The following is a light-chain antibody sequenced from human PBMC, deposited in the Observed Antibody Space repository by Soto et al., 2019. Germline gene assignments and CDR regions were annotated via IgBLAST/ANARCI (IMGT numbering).Light chain of an antibody. CDR3: QQYSNWPPLT. V-gene: IGKV3-15*01. J-gene: IGKJ4*01. CDR1: QSVGNN. Sequence: EIVMTQSPTTLSVSPGETATLSCRASQSVGNNLAWYQQKPGQAPRLLIYGASTRATGIPARFSGSGSGTEFTLIISSLQSEDFAVYYCQQYSNWPPLTFGGGTKVDIK. CDR2: GAS.